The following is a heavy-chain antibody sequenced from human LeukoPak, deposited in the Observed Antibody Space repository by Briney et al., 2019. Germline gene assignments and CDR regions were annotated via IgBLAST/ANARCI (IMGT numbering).Heavy chain of an antibody. CDR2: MFYNGAT. Sequence: PSETLSLTCTVSLGSISSSEFYWGWLRQSPGKGLEWIGTMFYNGATKTNPSLSSRVTMSIDTSKNQLSLKLRSVTAADTAVYYCAREARFSILVDDSGVFWGQGTLVIVSS. CDR1: LGSISSSEFY. D-gene: IGHD4/OR15-4a*01. J-gene: IGHJ4*02. V-gene: IGHV4-39*07. CDR3: AREARFSILVDDSGVF.